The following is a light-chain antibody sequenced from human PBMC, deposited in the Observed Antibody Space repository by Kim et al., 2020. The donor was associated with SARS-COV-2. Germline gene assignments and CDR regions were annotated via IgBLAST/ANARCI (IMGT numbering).Light chain of an antibody. V-gene: IGLV4-69*01. Sequence: QLVLTQSPPASASLGASVKLTCTLSSGHSSYAIAWHQQQPEKGPRYLMKLNSDGSHSKGDGIPDRFSGSSSGAERYLTISSLQSEDEADYYCQTWGTGMVFGGGTQLTVL. CDR1: SGHSSYA. CDR2: LNSDGSH. J-gene: IGLJ3*02. CDR3: QTWGTGMV.